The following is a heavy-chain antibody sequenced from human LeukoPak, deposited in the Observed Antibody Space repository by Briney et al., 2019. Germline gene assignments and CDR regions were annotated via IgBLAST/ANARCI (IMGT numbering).Heavy chain of an antibody. D-gene: IGHD2-15*01. CDR3: AKDRLRYCSGGGCYSPVDY. CDR2: ISGSGDNT. Sequence: GGTLRLSCGASGFTFNNYGMNWVRQAPGKGLEWVSAISGSGDNTYYADSVKGRFTISRDNSKNTLYLQMNSLRAEDTAIFYCAKDRLRYCSGGGCYSPVDYWGQGTLVTVSS. CDR1: GFTFNNYG. V-gene: IGHV3-23*01. J-gene: IGHJ4*02.